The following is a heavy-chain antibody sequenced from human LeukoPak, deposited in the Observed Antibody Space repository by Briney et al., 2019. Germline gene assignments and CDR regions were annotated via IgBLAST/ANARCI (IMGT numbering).Heavy chain of an antibody. CDR3: ARPEKKWILGVPAVTRDYGMDV. J-gene: IGHJ6*02. CDR1: GGTFSGYA. CDR2: IIPIFGTA. Sequence: GASVKVSCKASGGTFSGYAISWVRQAPGQGLEWMGGIIPIFGTANYAQKFQGRVTITADESTSTAYMELSSLRSEDTAVYYCARPEKKWILGVPAVTRDYGMDVWGQGTTVTVSS. D-gene: IGHD5-18*01. V-gene: IGHV1-69*01.